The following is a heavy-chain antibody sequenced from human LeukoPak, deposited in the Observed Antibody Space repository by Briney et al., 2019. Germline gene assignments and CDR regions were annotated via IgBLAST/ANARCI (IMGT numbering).Heavy chain of an antibody. CDR3: ARDDDCSGGSCSVY. J-gene: IGHJ4*02. CDR2: ILPIFGTA. CDR1: GGTFSSYA. Sequence: SVKVSCKASGGTFSSYAISWVRQAPGQGLEWMGGILPIFGTANYAQKFQGRVTITADESTSTAYMELSSLRSEDTAVYYCARDDDCSGGSCSVYWGQGTLVTVSS. D-gene: IGHD2-15*01. V-gene: IGHV1-69*13.